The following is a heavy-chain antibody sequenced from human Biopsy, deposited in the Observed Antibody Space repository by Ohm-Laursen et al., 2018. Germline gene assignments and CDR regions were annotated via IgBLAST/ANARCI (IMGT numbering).Heavy chain of an antibody. V-gene: IGHV4-59*01. Sequence: SQTLSLTCPVSGDSISSYYWSWIRQPPGKGLQWIGYVYYTGSTDYNPSLQSRVTISVDTSKNLFSLRLRSVTPADTAIYYCARDRGYYSDRTVPGYFDLWGRGTLVTVSS. CDR1: GDSISSYY. CDR2: VYYTGST. J-gene: IGHJ2*01. D-gene: IGHD3-22*01. CDR3: ARDRGYYSDRTVPGYFDL.